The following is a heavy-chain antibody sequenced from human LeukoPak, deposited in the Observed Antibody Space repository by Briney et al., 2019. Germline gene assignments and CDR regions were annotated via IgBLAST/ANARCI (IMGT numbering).Heavy chain of an antibody. CDR2: MSSSDDGR. CDR1: GGSFSSYA. V-gene: IGHV3-23*01. D-gene: IGHD3-10*02. CDR3: AELGITMIGGV. Sequence: GGSLRLSCATSGGSFSSYAMSWVRQAPGKGLEWVSAMSSSDDGRYYAASVRGRFTISRDTSRSTLYLQMNSLRADDTAVYYCAELGITMIGGVWGKGTTVTISS. J-gene: IGHJ6*04.